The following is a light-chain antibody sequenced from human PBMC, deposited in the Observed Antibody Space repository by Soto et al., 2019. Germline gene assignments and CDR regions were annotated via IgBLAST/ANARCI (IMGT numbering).Light chain of an antibody. CDR1: SSEVGRFNY. J-gene: IGLJ1*01. CDR3: CSYAGMYSDV. Sequence: QSVLTQPRSVSGSPGQSVTISCTGTSSEVGRFNYVSWYQQYPGKAPKVVIYDVTERPSGVPDRFSGSKSGNTASLTISGLQVEDEGDYYCCSYAGMYSDVFGTGTKLTVL. CDR2: DVT. V-gene: IGLV2-11*01.